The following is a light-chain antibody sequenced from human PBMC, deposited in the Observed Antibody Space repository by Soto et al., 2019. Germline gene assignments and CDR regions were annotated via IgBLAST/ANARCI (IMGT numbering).Light chain of an antibody. CDR3: SSYTGTSTLYV. V-gene: IGLV2-14*03. CDR1: SSDFGGYNY. J-gene: IGLJ1*01. Sequence: SMLTHPASFSGAPGPPITISGSGSSSDFGGYNYVSWYQHHPGIAPKPILYDVNYRPSGVSNRFSGSKSGNTASLTISGLQAEDEADYFCSSYTGTSTLYVFGSGTKVTGL. CDR2: DVN.